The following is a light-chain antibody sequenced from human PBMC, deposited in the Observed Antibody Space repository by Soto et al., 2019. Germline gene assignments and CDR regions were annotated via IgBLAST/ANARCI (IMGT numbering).Light chain of an antibody. CDR2: GAS. V-gene: IGKV3-15*01. Sequence: EIVMTQSPATLSVSPGERVTLSCRARQSVSSDLAWYQYKPGQAPRLLIYGASTRATGTPARFSGSGSGTEFSLSISSLQSEDFAVYYCLQYNDWPPKQYTFGQGTKLEIK. CDR3: LQYNDWPPKQYT. J-gene: IGKJ2*01. CDR1: QSVSSD.